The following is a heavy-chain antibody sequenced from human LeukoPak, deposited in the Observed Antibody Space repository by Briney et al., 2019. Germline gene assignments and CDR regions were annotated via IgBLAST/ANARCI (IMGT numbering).Heavy chain of an antibody. J-gene: IGHJ6*02. CDR2: ISGDGDDT. D-gene: IGHD3-10*01. CDR1: GFNFDDYA. Sequence: PGGSLRLSCTISGFNFDDYAMHWVRQAPGKGLEWVSLISGDGDDTYHADSVKGRFTISRDNSKNSLCLQMTSLKTEDTALYYCARATVISPSHSFHYGMDVWGQGTTVSVSS. CDR3: ARATVISPSHSFHYGMDV. V-gene: IGHV3-43*02.